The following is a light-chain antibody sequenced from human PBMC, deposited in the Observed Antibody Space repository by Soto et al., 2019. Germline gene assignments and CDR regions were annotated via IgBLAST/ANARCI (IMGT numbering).Light chain of an antibody. CDR2: TTN. CDR1: TGAVTSGNY. J-gene: IGLJ3*02. V-gene: IGLV7-43*01. CDR3: LLYYGGAHLV. Sequence: QTVVTQKPSLTVSPGGTVTLTCASSTGAVTSGNYPSWFQQKPGQTPRTLIYTTNSRHSWTPARFSGSLLGGKAALILSAVQPEDEADYYCLLYYGGAHLVFGGGTKLTVL.